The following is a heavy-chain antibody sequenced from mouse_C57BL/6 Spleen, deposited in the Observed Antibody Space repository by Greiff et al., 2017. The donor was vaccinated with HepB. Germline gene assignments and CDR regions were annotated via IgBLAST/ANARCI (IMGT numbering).Heavy chain of an antibody. CDR3: ANSYYYGSSAMDY. Sequence: VQLQQPGAELVRPGTSVKLSCKASGYTFTSYWMHWVKQRPGQGLEWIGVIDPSDSYTNYNQKFKGKATLTVDTSSSTAYMQLSSLTSEDSAVYYCANSYYYGSSAMDYWGQGTSVTVSS. D-gene: IGHD1-1*01. CDR1: GYTFTSYW. J-gene: IGHJ4*01. V-gene: IGHV1-59*01. CDR2: IDPSDSYT.